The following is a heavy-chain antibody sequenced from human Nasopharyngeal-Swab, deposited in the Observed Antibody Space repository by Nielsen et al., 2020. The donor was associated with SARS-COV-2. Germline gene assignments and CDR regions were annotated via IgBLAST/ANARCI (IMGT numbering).Heavy chain of an antibody. CDR3: ARDWWIRVWLFDY. J-gene: IGHJ4*02. V-gene: IGHV1-46*01. CDR1: GYTFTSYH. Sequence: ASVKVSCKASGYTFTSYHMHWVRQAPGQGLEWMGIINPSGGSTSYAQKFQGRITMTRDTSTSTVYMELSSLRSEDTAVYYCARDWWIRVWLFDYWGQGTLVTVSS. CDR2: INPSGGST. D-gene: IGHD5-18*01.